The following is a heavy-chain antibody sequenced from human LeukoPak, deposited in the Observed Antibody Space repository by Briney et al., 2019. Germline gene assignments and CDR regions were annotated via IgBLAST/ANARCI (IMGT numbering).Heavy chain of an antibody. Sequence: GGSLRFSCEISGFTFSRFAMNWVRQAPGQGLEWISIISGSGSSAYYADSVKGRFTISRDNSKNTLYLQMNSLRAEDTAVYYCAKTSTTTEADYWGQGTLVTVSS. CDR2: ISGSGSSA. J-gene: IGHJ4*02. CDR3: AKTSTTTEADY. D-gene: IGHD4-17*01. CDR1: GFTFSRFA. V-gene: IGHV3-23*01.